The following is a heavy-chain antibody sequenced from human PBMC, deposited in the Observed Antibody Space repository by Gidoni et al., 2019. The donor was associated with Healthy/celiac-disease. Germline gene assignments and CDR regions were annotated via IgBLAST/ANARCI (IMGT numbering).Heavy chain of an antibody. CDR2: IRSKAYGGTT. J-gene: IGHJ4*02. V-gene: IGHV3-49*04. CDR3: TRNRIAAAGPIPFDY. D-gene: IGHD6-13*01. CDR1: GFTFGDYA. Sequence: EVQLVESGGGLVQPGRSLRLSCTASGFTFGDYAMSWVRQAPGKGLEWVGFIRSKAYGGTTEYAASVKGRFTISRDDSKSIAYLQMNSLKTEDKAVYYCTRNRIAAAGPIPFDYWGQGTLVTVSS.